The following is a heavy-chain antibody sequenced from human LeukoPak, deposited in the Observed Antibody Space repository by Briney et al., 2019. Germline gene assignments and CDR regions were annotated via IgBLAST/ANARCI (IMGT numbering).Heavy chain of an antibody. CDR2: VSSSGSTI. CDR1: GFVFSDYG. V-gene: IGHV3-11*01. J-gene: IGHJ5*02. CDR3: ARDSAAYYDILTGYGDKGWFDP. D-gene: IGHD3-9*01. Sequence: PGGSLRLSCAASGFVFSDYGMYWVRQAPGKGLEWVSYVSSSGSTIYYADSVKGRFTISRDNAKNSLYLQMNSLRAEDTAVYYCARDSAAYYDILTGYGDKGWFDPWGQGTLVTVSS.